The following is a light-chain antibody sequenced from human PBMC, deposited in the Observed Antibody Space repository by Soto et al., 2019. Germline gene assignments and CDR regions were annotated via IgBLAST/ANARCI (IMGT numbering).Light chain of an antibody. J-gene: IGLJ2*01. CDR1: ELGDKF. Sequence: SYELTQPTSVSASPGQTATISCSEEELGDKFVSWYQQKSGQSPVLVMYRDSKRPSAIPERFSGSNSGNTATLTISGTQAMDEAVYFCQAWDSGLVIFGGGTKVTVL. CDR2: RDS. CDR3: QAWDSGLVI. V-gene: IGLV3-1*01.